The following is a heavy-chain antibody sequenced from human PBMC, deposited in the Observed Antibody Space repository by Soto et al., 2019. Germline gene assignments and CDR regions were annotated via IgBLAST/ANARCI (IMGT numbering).Heavy chain of an antibody. CDR2: IYDTGST. J-gene: IGHJ5*02. CDR1: GDSITRDLYY. V-gene: IGHV4-30-4*01. CDR3: ARTLIAVAGTSNWFDP. Sequence: SETLSLTCTVSGDSITRDLYYWSWFRQPPGKGLEWIGFIYDTGSTSYSPSLKSRVTISIDTSNNQFSLKLSSVTTADSAVYYCARTLIAVAGTSNWFDPWGQGTLVTVSS. D-gene: IGHD6-19*01.